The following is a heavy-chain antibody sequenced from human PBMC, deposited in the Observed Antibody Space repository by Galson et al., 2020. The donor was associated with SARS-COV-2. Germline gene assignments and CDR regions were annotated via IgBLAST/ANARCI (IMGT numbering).Heavy chain of an antibody. J-gene: IGHJ3*02. Sequence: GESLKISCAAAGITFSNYAMSWVRQAPGKGLESVSAISNGAGSTHYAAAVRGRFSISRDSSKDTLYLQMNGLRPEYTALYYWARDETPGVLRSGAEHDAFDIWGQGTMVTVSS. D-gene: IGHD4-17*01. CDR2: ISNGAGST. V-gene: IGHV3-23*01. CDR1: GITFSNYA. CDR3: ARDETPGVLRSGAEHDAFDI.